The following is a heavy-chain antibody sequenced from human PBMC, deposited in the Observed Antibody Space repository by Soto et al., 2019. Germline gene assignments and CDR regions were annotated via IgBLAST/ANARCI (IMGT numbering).Heavy chain of an antibody. D-gene: IGHD2-15*01. CDR2: ISSSSSYI. J-gene: IGHJ6*02. V-gene: IGHV3-21*01. Sequence: EVQLVESGGGLVKPGGSLRLSCAASGFTFSSYSMNWVRQAPGKGLEWVASISSSSSYIYYADSVKGRFTISRDNAKNSLYLQMNSLRAEDTAVYYCARDLVVVVDTEEYYYGIDVWGQGTTVTVSS. CDR1: GFTFSSYS. CDR3: ARDLVVVVDTEEYYYGIDV.